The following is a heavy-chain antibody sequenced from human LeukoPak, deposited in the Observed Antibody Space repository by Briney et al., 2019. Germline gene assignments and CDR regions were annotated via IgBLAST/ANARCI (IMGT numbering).Heavy chain of an antibody. J-gene: IGHJ4*02. D-gene: IGHD3-22*01. CDR3: ARASYSYDISGWVPFDY. Sequence: PSETLSLTCTVSDVSVTTRDSYWGWIRQPPGKGLEWIGRIYTSGSTTYNPSLKSRVTISGDTSENQFSLRLSSVTAADTAVYYCARASYSYDISGWVPFDYWGQGTLVTVSS. V-gene: IGHV4-39*01. CDR1: DVSVTTRDSY. CDR2: IYTSGST.